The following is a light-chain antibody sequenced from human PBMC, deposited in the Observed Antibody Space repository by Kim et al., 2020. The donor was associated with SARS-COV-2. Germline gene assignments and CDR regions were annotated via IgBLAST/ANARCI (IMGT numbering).Light chain of an antibody. CDR3: QSADSSGTSVV. J-gene: IGLJ2*01. CDR2: KDS. V-gene: IGLV3-25*03. Sequence: SPRQTARITCSGDALPKQYAYWYRQKPGQAPVLVIYKDSERPSGIPERFSGSSSGTTVTLTISGVQAEDEADYYCQSADSSGTSVVFGGGTQLTVL. CDR1: ALPKQY.